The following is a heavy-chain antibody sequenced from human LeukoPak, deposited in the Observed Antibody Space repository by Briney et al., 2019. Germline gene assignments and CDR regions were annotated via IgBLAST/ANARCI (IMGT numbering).Heavy chain of an antibody. CDR2: IKQDGSEK. Sequence: GGSLRLSCTASGFTFSSYWMSWVRQAPGKGLEWVANIKQDGSEKYYVDSVKGRFTISRDNAKNSLYLQMNSLRAEDTAVYYCARDRRERDFWSGYLYYFDYWGQGTLVTVSS. D-gene: IGHD3-3*01. V-gene: IGHV3-7*01. CDR3: ARDRRERDFWSGYLYYFDY. CDR1: GFTFSSYW. J-gene: IGHJ4*02.